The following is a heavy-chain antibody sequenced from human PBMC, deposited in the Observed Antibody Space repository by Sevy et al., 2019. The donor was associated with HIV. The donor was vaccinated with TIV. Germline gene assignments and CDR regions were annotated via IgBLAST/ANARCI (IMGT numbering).Heavy chain of an antibody. CDR1: GFTFNNAW. CDR3: TTGMTLVGGYGSDWYGKAHARTDY. CDR2: IKSKSDGATA. Sequence: GGSLRLSCAASGFTFNNAWMSWVRQAPGKGLEWVGRIKSKSDGATADYAAPVKGSFTISRDDSKNTLYLQKNSLKTEDTAVYYWTTGMTLVGGYGSDWYGKAHARTDYWGQGTLVTVSS. J-gene: IGHJ4*02. V-gene: IGHV3-15*01. D-gene: IGHD6-19*01.